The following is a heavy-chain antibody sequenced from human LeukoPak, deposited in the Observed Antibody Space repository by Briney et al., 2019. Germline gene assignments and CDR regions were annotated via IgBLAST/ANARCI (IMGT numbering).Heavy chain of an antibody. CDR3: ATVNGAAAGMFQAFDH. CDR2: FDPEDGET. CDR1: GYTLTELS. D-gene: IGHD6-13*01. Sequence: ASVKVSCKVSGYTLTELSMHWVRQAPGKGLEWMGGFDPEDGETIYAQKFQGRVTMTEDTSTDTAYMELSSLRSEDTAVYYCATVNGAAAGMFQAFDHWGQGTLVTVSS. J-gene: IGHJ4*02. V-gene: IGHV1-24*01.